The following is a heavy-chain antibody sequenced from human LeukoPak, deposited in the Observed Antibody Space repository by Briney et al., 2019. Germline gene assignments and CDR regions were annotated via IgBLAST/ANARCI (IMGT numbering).Heavy chain of an antibody. CDR2: INPNSGAT. Sequence: ASVKVSCKASGYTFTGFYIHWVRRAPEQGLEWMGWINPNSGATTSAQKFQGRVTMTRDTSISTVYMELSSLRSDDTAVYYCAREALRLATGDFDYWGQGTLVTVSS. J-gene: IGHJ4*02. D-gene: IGHD5-12*01. V-gene: IGHV1-2*02. CDR1: GYTFTGFY. CDR3: AREALRLATGDFDY.